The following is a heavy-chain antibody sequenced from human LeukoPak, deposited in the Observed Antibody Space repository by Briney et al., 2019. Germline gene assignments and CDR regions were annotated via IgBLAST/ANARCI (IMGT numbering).Heavy chain of an antibody. Sequence: SETLSLTCTVSGGPISSSGYNWGWIRQPPGKGLEWIGSIYYSGSTYYNPSLKSRVTISVDTSKNQFSLKLNSVTAADTAVYYCARLGVVVAATQIDHWGQGTLVTVSS. J-gene: IGHJ4*02. V-gene: IGHV4-39*01. CDR1: GGPISSSGYN. CDR2: IYYSGST. CDR3: ARLGVVVAATQIDH. D-gene: IGHD2-15*01.